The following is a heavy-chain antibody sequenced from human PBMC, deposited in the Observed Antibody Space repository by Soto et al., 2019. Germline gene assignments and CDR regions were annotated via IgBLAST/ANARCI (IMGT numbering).Heavy chain of an antibody. CDR2: IWYDGSNK. CDR3: ARDPSGDYYYYMDV. Sequence: GGSLRLSCAASGFTFSSYAMHWVRQAPGKGLEWVAVIWYDGSNKYYADSVKGRFTISRDNSKNTLYLQMNSLRAEDTAVYYCARDPSGDYYYYMDVWGKGTTVTVSS. D-gene: IGHD4-17*01. J-gene: IGHJ6*03. CDR1: GFTFSSYA. V-gene: IGHV3-33*08.